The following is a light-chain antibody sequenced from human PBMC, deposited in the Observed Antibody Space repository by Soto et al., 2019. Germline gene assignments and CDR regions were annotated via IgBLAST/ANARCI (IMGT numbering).Light chain of an antibody. V-gene: IGKV1-39*01. J-gene: IGKJ1*01. CDR3: QQSYSTTWT. CDR1: QGISTY. Sequence: DIQMTQSPSSLSASVGARVTITCRASQGISTYLTWYQQKPRKAPKLLIYAASSLQSGVPSRFSGSGSETDFTLTISSLQPEHSATYSCQQSYSTTWTFGQGTKVDIK. CDR2: AAS.